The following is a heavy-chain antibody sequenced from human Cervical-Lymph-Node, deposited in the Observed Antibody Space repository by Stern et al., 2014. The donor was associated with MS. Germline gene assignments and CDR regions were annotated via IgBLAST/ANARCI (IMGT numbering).Heavy chain of an antibody. V-gene: IGHV3-11*01. CDR2: TDTSGSVM. Sequence: VQLVDSGGGLVKPGGSLRLSCAASGFSFSDFYMSWVRQAPGKGLEHLSYTDTSGSVMFYADSVKGRFTISRDNAKKSLYLQMNSLRVEDTAVYYCARAGRFPDYWGQGTLVTVSS. CDR1: GFSFSDFY. CDR3: ARAGRFPDY. J-gene: IGHJ4*02. D-gene: IGHD2-21*01.